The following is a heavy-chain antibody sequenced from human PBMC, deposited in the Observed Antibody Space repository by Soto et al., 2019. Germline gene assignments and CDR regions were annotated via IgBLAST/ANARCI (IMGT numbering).Heavy chain of an antibody. Sequence: SLTCTVSGGFIRSGGYHWSWIRQHPGNGLEWIGYIYYSGSTYYNPSLKSRVIISVDTSKNQFSLKLSSVAAADTAVYYCARTGDGRTNNRFDPWGQGTLVTVSS. CDR2: IYYSGST. D-gene: IGHD7-27*01. J-gene: IGHJ5*02. V-gene: IGHV4-31*03. CDR3: ARTGDGRTNNRFDP. CDR1: GGFIRSGGYH.